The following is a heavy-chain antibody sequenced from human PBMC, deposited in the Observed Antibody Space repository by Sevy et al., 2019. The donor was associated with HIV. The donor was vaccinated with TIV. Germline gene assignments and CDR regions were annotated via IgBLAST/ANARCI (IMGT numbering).Heavy chain of an antibody. D-gene: IGHD1-26*01. CDR1: GFTFNKAW. CDR3: AAGVGASDFDY. J-gene: IGHJ4*02. Sequence: GGSLRLSCVASGFTFNKAWMSWVRQGPGKGLEWVGRIKSKTDGATRDFAAHGKGRIIISRDDSKNTLYLQISNLKIEDTGVYFCAAGVGASDFDYWGQGTLVTVSS. V-gene: IGHV3-15*01. CDR2: IKSKTDGATR.